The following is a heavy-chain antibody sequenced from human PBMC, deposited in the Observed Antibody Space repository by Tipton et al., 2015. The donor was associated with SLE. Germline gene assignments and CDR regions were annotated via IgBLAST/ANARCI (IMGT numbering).Heavy chain of an antibody. CDR1: GGSISRYY. D-gene: IGHD3-10*01. V-gene: IGHV4-4*07. CDR2: IYTGGNT. CDR3: AREAMVQGVIDY. J-gene: IGHJ4*02. Sequence: TLSLTCTVSGGSISRYYWGWIRQPAGKGLEWIGRIYTGGNTKYNPSLESRVTLSVDASKDQFSLRLTSVTAADTAVYYCAREAMVQGVIDYWGQGTLVTVSS.